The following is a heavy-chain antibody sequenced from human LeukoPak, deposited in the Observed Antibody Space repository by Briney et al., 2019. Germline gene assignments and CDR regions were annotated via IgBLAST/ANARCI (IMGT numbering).Heavy chain of an antibody. D-gene: IGHD3-22*01. CDR3: ARDSYYYDSSGYYPPPF. V-gene: IGHV3-21*01. J-gene: IGHJ4*02. CDR1: GLTFSSYS. Sequence: PGGSLRLSCAASGLTFSSYSMNWVRQAPGKGLEWVSSISSSSSYIYYADSVKGRFTISRDNAKNSLYLQMNSLRAEDTAVYYCARDSYYYDSSGYYPPPFWGQGTLVTVSS. CDR2: ISSSSSYI.